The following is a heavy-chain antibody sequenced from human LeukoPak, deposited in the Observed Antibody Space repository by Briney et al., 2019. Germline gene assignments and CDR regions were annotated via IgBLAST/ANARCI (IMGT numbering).Heavy chain of an antibody. CDR1: GFTFSSYW. Sequence: GGSLRLSCAASGFTFSSYWMSWLRQAPGKGLEWVANIQQDGSEKYYVDSVKGRFTISRDNAKNSLYLQMNSLRAEDTAVYYCAKSSSLFVGSPADYSDYWGQGTLVTVSS. CDR2: IQQDGSEK. D-gene: IGHD3-10*01. V-gene: IGHV3-7*03. CDR3: AKSSSLFVGSPADYSDY. J-gene: IGHJ4*02.